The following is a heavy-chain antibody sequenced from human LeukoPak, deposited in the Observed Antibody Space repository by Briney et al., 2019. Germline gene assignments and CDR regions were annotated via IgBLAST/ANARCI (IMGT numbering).Heavy chain of an antibody. Sequence: ASVKVSCKASGYTFTSYGISWVRQAPGQGLEWMGWINPNSGATNYAQRFQGRVTMTRDTSISTAYMELSRLRSDDTAVYYCARDLKWEPRANAFDIWGQGTMVTVSS. V-gene: IGHV1-2*02. J-gene: IGHJ3*02. CDR2: INPNSGAT. D-gene: IGHD1-26*01. CDR1: GYTFTSYG. CDR3: ARDLKWEPRANAFDI.